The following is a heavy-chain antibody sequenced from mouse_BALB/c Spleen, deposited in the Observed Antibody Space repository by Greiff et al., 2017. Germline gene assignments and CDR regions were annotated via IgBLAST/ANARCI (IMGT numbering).Heavy chain of an antibody. V-gene: IGHV1-54*01. CDR1: GYAFTNYL. CDR3: ARDSSGYPFAY. J-gene: IGHJ3*01. CDR2: INPGSGGT. Sequence: QVQLQQSGAELVRPGTSVKVSCKASGYAFTNYLIEWVKQRPGQGLEWIGVINPGSGGTNYNEKFKGKATLTADKSSSTAYMQLSSLTSDDSAVYFCARDSSGYPFAYWGQGTLVTVSA. D-gene: IGHD3-2*01.